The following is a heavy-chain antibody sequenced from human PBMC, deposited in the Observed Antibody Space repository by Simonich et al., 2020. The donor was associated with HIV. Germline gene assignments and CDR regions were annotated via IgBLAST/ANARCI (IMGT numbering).Heavy chain of an antibody. D-gene: IGHD2-2*01. J-gene: IGHJ4*02. V-gene: IGHV4-34*01. CDR3: ARGFYQRLYYFDY. Sequence: QVQLQQWGAGLLKPSETLSLTCAVYGGSFSGYYWSWIRQPPGKGLEWMGEINHNGSTNYNPSLKSRVTISVDTSKNQFSLKLSSVTAADTAVYYCARGFYQRLYYFDYWGQGTLVTVSS. CDR2: INHNGST. CDR1: GGSFSGYY.